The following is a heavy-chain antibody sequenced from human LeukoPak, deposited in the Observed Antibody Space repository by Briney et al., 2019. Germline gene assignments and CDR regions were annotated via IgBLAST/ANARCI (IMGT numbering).Heavy chain of an antibody. J-gene: IGHJ6*03. D-gene: IGHD3-3*01. V-gene: IGHV1-18*01. Sequence: GASVKVSCKASGYTFTSYGISCVRQAPGQGLEWMGWISAYNGNTNYAQKLQGRVTMTTDTSTSTAYMELRSLRSDDTAVYYCARDQYDFWSGSTTPDYMDVWGKGTTVTVSS. CDR3: ARDQYDFWSGSTTPDYMDV. CDR1: GYTFTSYG. CDR2: ISAYNGNT.